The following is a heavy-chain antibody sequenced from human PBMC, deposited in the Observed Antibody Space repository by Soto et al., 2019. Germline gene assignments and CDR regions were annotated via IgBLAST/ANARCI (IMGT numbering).Heavy chain of an antibody. J-gene: IGHJ4*02. D-gene: IGHD1-1*01. CDR3: AKDLVAFTTGRRSPFGS. Sequence: GGSLRLSCAPSGFTFRAYGMHWVRQAPGKGLAWVAVISYDGKNEYYADSVKGRFSISRDSSKNTLYMQMNSLRAEETAVYYCAKDLVAFTTGRRSPFGSWGQGTLVTVSS. CDR2: ISYDGKNE. CDR1: GFTFRAYG. V-gene: IGHV3-30*18.